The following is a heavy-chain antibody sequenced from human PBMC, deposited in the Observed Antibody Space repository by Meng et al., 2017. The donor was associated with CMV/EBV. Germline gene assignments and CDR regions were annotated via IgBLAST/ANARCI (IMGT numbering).Heavy chain of an antibody. Sequence: EVHLVESGVGPVKTRGSLRLSCAVSQLIFSTYDMNWVRQAPGKGLEWVASIGRSGTDIAYSDSVRGRFTISRDIPKNSLYLQMNSLRVEDTAVYYCATDPNWGTLWGQGALVTASS. CDR1: QLIFSTYD. V-gene: IGHV3-21*01. D-gene: IGHD7-27*01. J-gene: IGHJ4*02. CDR3: ATDPNWGTL. CDR2: IGRSGTDI.